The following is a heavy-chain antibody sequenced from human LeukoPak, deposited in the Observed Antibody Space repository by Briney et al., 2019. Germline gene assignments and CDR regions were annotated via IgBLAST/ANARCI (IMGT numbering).Heavy chain of an antibody. CDR1: GGTSSSSA. J-gene: IGHJ6*02. Sequence: SVKVSCKTSGGTSSSSAITWVRQAPGQGLEWMGRIIPVLNITTYAQKFQGSVTITADTSTSTVYMELSSLRSEETAVYYCARDQGLTAPPPYGLDVWGQGTTVIVSS. V-gene: IGHV1-69*04. D-gene: IGHD5-18*01. CDR2: IIPVLNIT. CDR3: ARDQGLTAPPPYGLDV.